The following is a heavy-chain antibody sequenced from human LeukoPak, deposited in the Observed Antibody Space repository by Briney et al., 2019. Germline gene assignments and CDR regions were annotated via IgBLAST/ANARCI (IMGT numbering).Heavy chain of an antibody. J-gene: IGHJ4*02. CDR3: AKAGEGEYSSSWYGDY. D-gene: IGHD6-13*01. CDR2: ISSSSSYI. CDR1: GFTFSSYS. V-gene: IGHV3-21*01. Sequence: PGGSLRLSCAASGFTFSSYSMNWVRQAPGKGLEWVSSISSSSSYIYYADSVKGRFTISRDNSKNTLYLQMNSLRAEDTAVYYCAKAGEGEYSSSWYGDYWGQGTLVTVSS.